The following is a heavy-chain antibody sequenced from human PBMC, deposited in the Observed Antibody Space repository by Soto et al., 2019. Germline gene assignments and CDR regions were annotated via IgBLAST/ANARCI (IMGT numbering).Heavy chain of an antibody. D-gene: IGHD3-10*01. V-gene: IGHV4-34*01. Sequence: QVQLQQWGAGLLKPSETLSLTCAVYGGSFSGYYWTWIRQPPGKGLEWIGEINHSGSTNYNPSLKDPVTISVDTSNNQFSRKLSSVTAAVTAVYYFARGYGRNFDYWGQGTLVTFSS. CDR1: GGSFSGYY. CDR2: INHSGST. CDR3: ARGYGRNFDY. J-gene: IGHJ4*02.